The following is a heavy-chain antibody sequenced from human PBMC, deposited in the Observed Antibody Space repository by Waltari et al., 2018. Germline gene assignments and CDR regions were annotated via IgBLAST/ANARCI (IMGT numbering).Heavy chain of an antibody. D-gene: IGHD3-22*01. Sequence: QVQLVQSGAEGKKPGASVKVSCKASGYSFSSYGISWGRQAPGQGLEWMGWISVHSGKKKYAQKVQDRVTMTTDTSTSTAYMELRNLRTDDTAVYFCARDPVLYYYDSSGNYVDFWGQGTLVTVSS. CDR2: ISVHSGKK. J-gene: IGHJ4*02. V-gene: IGHV1-18*04. CDR3: ARDPVLYYYDSSGNYVDF. CDR1: GYSFSSYG.